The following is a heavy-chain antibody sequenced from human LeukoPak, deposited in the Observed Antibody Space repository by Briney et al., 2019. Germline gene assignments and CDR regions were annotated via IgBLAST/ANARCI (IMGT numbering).Heavy chain of an antibody. J-gene: IGHJ4*02. CDR2: INPTTGST. CDR1: GYAFTNFY. D-gene: IGHD3-10*01. V-gene: IGHV1-46*01. Sequence: GASVKVSCKASGYAFTNFYLHWVRQAPGQGLEWMRIINPTTGSTTYAQKFQGRVTMTRDMSTSTVYMELSSLRSEDTAVYYCASRGFGESLFDYWGQGTLVTVSS. CDR3: ASRGFGESLFDY.